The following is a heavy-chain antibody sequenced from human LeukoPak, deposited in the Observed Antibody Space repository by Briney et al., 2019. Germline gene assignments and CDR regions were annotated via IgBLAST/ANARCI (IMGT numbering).Heavy chain of an antibody. CDR2: IIPILGIA. V-gene: IGHV1-69*04. CDR3: AREIETYYYDSSGYGSAFDI. D-gene: IGHD3-22*01. J-gene: IGHJ3*02. CDR1: GGTFSIYA. Sequence: ASVKVSCKASGGTFSIYAISWVRQAPGRGLEWMGRIIPILGIANYAQKFQGRVTITADKSTSTAYMELSSLRSEDTAVYYCAREIETYYYDSSGYGSAFDIWGQGTMVTVSS.